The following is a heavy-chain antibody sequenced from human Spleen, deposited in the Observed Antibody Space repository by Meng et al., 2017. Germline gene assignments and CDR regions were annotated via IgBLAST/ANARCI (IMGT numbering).Heavy chain of an antibody. CDR2: SGSGAKT. D-gene: IGHD3-22*01. V-gene: IGHV3-53*01. CDR3: ARYDSSGLDY. J-gene: IGHJ4*02. Sequence: GESLKISCAASGFTVSSNYMSWVRQAPGKGLEWVSTVSGSGAKTYYADSVKGRFTISRDKSKNTLYLQMTSLKTEDTAMYYCARYDSSGLDYWGQGTLVTVSS. CDR1: GFTVSSNY.